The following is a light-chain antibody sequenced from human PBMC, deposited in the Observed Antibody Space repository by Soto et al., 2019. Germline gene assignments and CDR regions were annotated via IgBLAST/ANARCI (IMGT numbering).Light chain of an antibody. CDR2: GAS. V-gene: IGKV3-20*01. CDR1: QSVSSSY. Sequence: EIVLTQSPGTLSLSPGEGATLSCRASQSVSSSYLVWYQQKPGQAPRLLIYGASSRATGIPDRFSGSGSGTDFTLTIGRLEPEDFAVYYCQQYGSSWMYTFGQGTKLEMK. J-gene: IGKJ2*01. CDR3: QQYGSSWMYT.